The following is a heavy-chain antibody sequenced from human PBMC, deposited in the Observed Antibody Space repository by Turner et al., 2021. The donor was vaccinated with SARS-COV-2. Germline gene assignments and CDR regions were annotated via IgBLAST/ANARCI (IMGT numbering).Heavy chain of an antibody. CDR3: ARHEVNSYDASGYYTSP. V-gene: IGHV4-39*01. D-gene: IGHD3-22*01. Sequence: QLQLQESGPRLVKPSETLSLTCPVSGGHINHTLYSWGWIRQPPGKGLEWIGRVLHTGRTYYKSSLKRRVAISIDTSKNHFSLRLNSVTAADTAVYYCARHEVNSYDASGYYTSPWGQGILVAVSS. J-gene: IGHJ5*02. CDR1: GGHINHTLYS. CDR2: VLHTGRT.